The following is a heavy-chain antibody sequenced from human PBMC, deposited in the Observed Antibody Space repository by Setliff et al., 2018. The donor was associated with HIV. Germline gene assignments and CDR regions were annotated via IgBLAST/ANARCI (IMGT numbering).Heavy chain of an antibody. V-gene: IGHV1-18*01. CDR2: VSPYNGHT. D-gene: IGHD2-2*01. CDR3: ARWSCGRATCYDSPYNWFEP. CDR1: GYTFTNFG. J-gene: IGHJ5*02. Sequence: ASVKLCKASGYTFTNFGVGWVRQAPGQGLEWMGWVSPYNGHTKYAQRFQGRVTMSTDTSTSTIYMELTSLRSDDTAVYYCARWSCGRATCYDSPYNWFEPWSQGTLVTVSS.